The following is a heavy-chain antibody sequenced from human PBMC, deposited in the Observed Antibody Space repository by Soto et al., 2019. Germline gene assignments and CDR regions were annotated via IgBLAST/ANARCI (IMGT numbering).Heavy chain of an antibody. D-gene: IGHD3-10*01. CDR1: GFTFSSYS. J-gene: IGHJ4*02. Sequence: GGSLRLSCAASGFTFSSYSMNWVRQAPGKGLEWVSSISSSSSYIYYADSVKGRFTISRDNAKNSLYLQMNSLRAEDTAVYYCARDRYGSGSYYLYWGQGTLVTVSS. V-gene: IGHV3-21*01. CDR3: ARDRYGSGSYYLY. CDR2: ISSSSSYI.